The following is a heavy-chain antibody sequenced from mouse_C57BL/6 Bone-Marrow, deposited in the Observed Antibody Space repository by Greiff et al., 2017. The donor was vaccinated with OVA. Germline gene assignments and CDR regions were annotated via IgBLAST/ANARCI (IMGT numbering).Heavy chain of an antibody. CDR3: ARPIFITTVVGYFDV. CDR1: GYTFTSYG. D-gene: IGHD1-1*01. Sequence: QVQLKESGAELARPGASVKLSCKASGYTFTSYGISWVKQRTGQGLEWIGEIYPRSGNTYYNEKFKGKATLTADKSSSTAYMELRSLTSEDSAVYFCARPIFITTVVGYFDVWGTGTTVTVSS. V-gene: IGHV1-81*01. J-gene: IGHJ1*03. CDR2: IYPRSGNT.